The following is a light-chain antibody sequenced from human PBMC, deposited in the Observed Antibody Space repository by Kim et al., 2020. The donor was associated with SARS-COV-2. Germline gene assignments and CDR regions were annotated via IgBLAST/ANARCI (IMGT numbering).Light chain of an antibody. CDR1: SLRSYY. CDR2: GKN. J-gene: IGLJ3*02. V-gene: IGLV3-19*01. CDR3: NSRDSSGNHLV. Sequence: SSELTQDPAVSVALGQTVRITCQGDSLRSYYASWYQQKPGQAPVLVIYGKNNRPSGIPDRFSCSSSANTASLTITGAQAEDEADYYCNSRDSSGNHLVFG.